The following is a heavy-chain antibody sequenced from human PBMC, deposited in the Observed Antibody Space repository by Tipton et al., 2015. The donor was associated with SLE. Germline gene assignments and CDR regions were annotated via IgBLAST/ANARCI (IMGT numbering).Heavy chain of an antibody. J-gene: IGHJ3*02. CDR1: GGSISSGGYY. D-gene: IGHD2-2*01. V-gene: IGHV4-39*07. CDR3: ARGGGYCSSTSCPGAFDI. Sequence: TLSLTCTVSGGSISSGGYYWSWIRQHPGKGLEWIGSIYHSGSTYYNPSLKSRVTISVDTSKNQFSLKLSSVTAADTAVYYCARGGGYCSSTSCPGAFDIWGQGTMVTVSS. CDR2: IYHSGST.